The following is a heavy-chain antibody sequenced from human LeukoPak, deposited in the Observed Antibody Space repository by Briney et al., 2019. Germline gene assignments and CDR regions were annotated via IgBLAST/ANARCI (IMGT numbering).Heavy chain of an antibody. Sequence: PGGSLRLSCTVSGFTVSSNSMSWVRQAPGKGLEWVSFIYSDNTHYSDSVKGRFTISRDNAKNSLYLQMNSLRAEDTAVYYCARVSSSSSQAFDYWGQGTLVTVSS. CDR2: IYSDNT. CDR1: GFTVSSNS. J-gene: IGHJ4*02. CDR3: ARVSSSSSQAFDY. D-gene: IGHD6-13*01. V-gene: IGHV3-53*01.